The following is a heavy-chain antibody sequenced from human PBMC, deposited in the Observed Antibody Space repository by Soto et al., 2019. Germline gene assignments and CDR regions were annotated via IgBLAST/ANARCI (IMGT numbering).Heavy chain of an antibody. Sequence: EVQLLESGGGLVQPGGSLRLSCAASGFTFSSYAMSWVRQAPGKGLEWVSAISGSGGSTYYTDSVKGRFTISRDNSKNTLYLQMNSLRAEDTAVYYCAKEGSGYDYYYYYYMDVWGEGTTVTVSS. CDR1: GFTFSSYA. D-gene: IGHD5-12*01. J-gene: IGHJ6*03. V-gene: IGHV3-23*01. CDR2: ISGSGGST. CDR3: AKEGSGYDYYYYYYMDV.